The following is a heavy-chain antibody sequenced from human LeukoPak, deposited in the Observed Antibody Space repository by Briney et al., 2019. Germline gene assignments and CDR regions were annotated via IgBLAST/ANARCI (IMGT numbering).Heavy chain of an antibody. J-gene: IGHJ3*02. D-gene: IGHD2-2*01. V-gene: IGHV3-23*01. CDR1: GFTFSSYA. CDR2: VSGSGSST. CDR3: AKVVCSSTSCYGGANAFDI. Sequence: GGSLRLSCTASGFTFSSYAMSWVRQAPGKGLEWVSAVSGSGSSTYYADSVKGRFTISRDNSKNTLYLQMNSLRAEDTAVYYCAKVVCSSTSCYGGANAFDIWGQGTMVTVSS.